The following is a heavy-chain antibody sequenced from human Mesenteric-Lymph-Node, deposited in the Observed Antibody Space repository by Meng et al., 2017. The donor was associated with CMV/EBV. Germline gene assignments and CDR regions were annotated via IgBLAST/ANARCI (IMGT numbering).Heavy chain of an antibody. D-gene: IGHD2-2*01. Sequence: ASVKVSCKASGYTFTGYYMHWVRQAPGQGLEWMGWISAYTGNTNYAQKLQGRVTMTTDTSTSTAYMELRSLRSDDTAVYYCARDVVVVPAATNLYYYYGMDVWGQGTTVTVSS. J-gene: IGHJ6*02. CDR1: GYTFTGYY. CDR2: ISAYTGNT. CDR3: ARDVVVVPAATNLYYYYGMDV. V-gene: IGHV1-18*04.